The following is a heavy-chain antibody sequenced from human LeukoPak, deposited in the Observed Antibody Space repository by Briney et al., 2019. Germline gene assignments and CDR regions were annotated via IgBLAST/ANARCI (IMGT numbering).Heavy chain of an antibody. CDR2: ISSSGSTI. CDR1: GFTFSSYE. D-gene: IGHD6-19*01. CDR3: ARVSQSYSSGWYY. V-gene: IGHV3-48*03. J-gene: IGHJ4*02. Sequence: GGSLRLSCAASGFTFSSYEMNWVRQAPGKGLEWVSYISSSGSTIYYADSVKGRFTISRDNAKNSLYLQMNSLRAEDTAVYYCARVSQSYSSGWYYWGQGTLVTVSS.